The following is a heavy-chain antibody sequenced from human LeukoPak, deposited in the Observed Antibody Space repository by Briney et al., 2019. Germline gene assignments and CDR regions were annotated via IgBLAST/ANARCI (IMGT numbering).Heavy chain of an antibody. Sequence: KTAETLSLTCAVYGGSLSSTNWWSWVRHPPGEGLEWIGEISLSGLTNYNPSLKSRVTTSQDKSKNHLSLNLTSVTAADTAVYNCSRESGAFSPFGYWGQGTLVTVSS. CDR2: ISLSGLT. J-gene: IGHJ4*02. V-gene: IGHV4-4*02. D-gene: IGHD1-26*01. CDR1: GGSLSSTNW. CDR3: SRESGAFSPFGY.